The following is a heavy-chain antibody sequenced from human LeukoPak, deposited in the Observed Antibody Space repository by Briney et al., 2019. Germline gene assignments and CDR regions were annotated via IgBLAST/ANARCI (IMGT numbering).Heavy chain of an antibody. CDR3: ARRYGDYVGSFEY. V-gene: IGHV3-21*01. Sequence: GGSLGLSCAASGITFSSYSMNWVRQAPGKGLEWVSSISTSSSYIYYADSVKGRFTISRDNAKNSLYLQMNSLRAEDTAVYYCARRYGDYVGSFEYWGQGTLVTVSS. D-gene: IGHD4-17*01. CDR2: ISTSSSYI. J-gene: IGHJ4*02. CDR1: GITFSSYS.